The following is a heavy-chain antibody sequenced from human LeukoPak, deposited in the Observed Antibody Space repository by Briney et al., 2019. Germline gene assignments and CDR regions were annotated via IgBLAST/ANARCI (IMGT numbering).Heavy chain of an antibody. CDR3: ARVRDGYSFSQYYYYYYMDV. D-gene: IGHD5-18*01. CDR1: NYSISTDYY. CDR2: INHYGST. J-gene: IGHJ6*03. Sequence: SETLSLTCTVSNYSISTDYYWGWIRQPPGKGLEWIGSINHYGSTFYNSSLRSRVTISVDTSKNQFSLKLTSVTAADTAVYYCARVRDGYSFSQYYYYYYMDVWGKGTTVTVS. V-gene: IGHV4-38-2*02.